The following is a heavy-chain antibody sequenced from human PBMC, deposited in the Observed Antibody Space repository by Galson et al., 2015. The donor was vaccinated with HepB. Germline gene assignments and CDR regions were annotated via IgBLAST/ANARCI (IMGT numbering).Heavy chain of an antibody. Sequence: PALVKPTQTLTLTCTFSGFSLSTSGMCVSWIRQPPGKALEWLVLIDWDDDKYYSTSLKTRLTISKDTSKNQVVLTMTNMDPVDTATYYCARGYSSYSSSSPMDVWGKGTTVTVSS. V-gene: IGHV2-70*01. CDR1: GFSLSTSGMC. J-gene: IGHJ6*03. CDR2: IDWDDDK. CDR3: ARGYSSYSSSSPMDV. D-gene: IGHD6-6*01.